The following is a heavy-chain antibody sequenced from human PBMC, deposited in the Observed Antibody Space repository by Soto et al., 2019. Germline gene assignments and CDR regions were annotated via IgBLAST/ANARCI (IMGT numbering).Heavy chain of an antibody. Sequence: EVQLLESGGGLVQPGGSLRLSCAASGFTFSSYAMSWVRQAPGKGLEWVSAISGSGGSTYYADSVKGRFTISRDNSKNTLYLQMNSLRAEDTAVYYCAKDPLNVEMATNDAFDIWGQGTMVTVSS. D-gene: IGHD5-12*01. CDR1: GFTFSSYA. V-gene: IGHV3-23*01. CDR3: AKDPLNVEMATNDAFDI. CDR2: ISGSGGST. J-gene: IGHJ3*02.